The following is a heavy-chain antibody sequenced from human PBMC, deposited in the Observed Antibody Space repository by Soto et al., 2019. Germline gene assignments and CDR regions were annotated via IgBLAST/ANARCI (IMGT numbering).Heavy chain of an antibody. D-gene: IGHD2-2*01. CDR1: RGTFSSYT. V-gene: IGHV1-69*02. CDR3: AATLTYCSSTSCATGAFDI. CDR2: IIPILGIA. J-gene: IGHJ3*02. Sequence: SVKVSCKASRGTFSSYTISWVRQAPGQGLEWMGRIIPILGIANYAQKFQGRVTITADKSTSTAYMELSSLRSEDTAVYYCAATLTYCSSTSCATGAFDIWGQGTMVTVSS.